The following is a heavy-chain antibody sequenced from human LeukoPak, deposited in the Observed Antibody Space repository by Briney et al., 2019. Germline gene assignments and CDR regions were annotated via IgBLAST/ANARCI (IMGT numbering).Heavy chain of an antibody. CDR2: ISWNSGSI. Sequence: PGGSLRLSCAASGFTFDDSAMHWVRQAPGKGLEWVSGISWNSGSIGYADSVKGRFTISRDNAKNSLYLQMNSLRAEDTAVYYCARAVATMATGLWYFDYWGQGTLVTVSS. CDR3: ARAVATMATGLWYFDY. D-gene: IGHD5-12*01. V-gene: IGHV3-9*01. CDR1: GFTFDDSA. J-gene: IGHJ4*02.